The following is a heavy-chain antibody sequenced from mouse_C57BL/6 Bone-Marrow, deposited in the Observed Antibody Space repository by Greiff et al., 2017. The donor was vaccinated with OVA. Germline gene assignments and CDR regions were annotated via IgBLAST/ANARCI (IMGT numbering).Heavy chain of an antibody. CDR1: GFTFSDYY. J-gene: IGHJ4*01. D-gene: IGHD2-5*01. Sequence: EVKLVESEGGLVQPGSSMKLSCTASGFTFSDYYMAWVRQVPEKGLEWVANINYDGSSTYYLDSLKSRFIISRDNAKNILYLQMSSLKSEDTATYYCARAYYSNLMDYWGQGTSVTVSS. CDR3: ARAYYSNLMDY. CDR2: INYDGSST. V-gene: IGHV5-16*01.